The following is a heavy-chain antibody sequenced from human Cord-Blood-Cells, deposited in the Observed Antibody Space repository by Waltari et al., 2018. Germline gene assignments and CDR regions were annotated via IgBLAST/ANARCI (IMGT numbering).Heavy chain of an antibody. D-gene: IGHD6-13*01. CDR1: GGSFSGYY. J-gene: IGHJ3*02. Sequence: QVQLQQWGAGLLKPSETLSLTCAVYGGSFSGYYWSWLRQTPGKGLEWIGEINHSGSTNYNPSLKSRVTISVDTSKNQFSLKLSSVTAADTAVYYCARVDGSSWYIDAFDIWGQGTMVTVSS. V-gene: IGHV4-34*01. CDR3: ARVDGSSWYIDAFDI. CDR2: INHSGST.